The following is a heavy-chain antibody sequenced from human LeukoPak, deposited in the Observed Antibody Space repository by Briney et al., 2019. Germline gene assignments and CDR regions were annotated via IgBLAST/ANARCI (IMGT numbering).Heavy chain of an antibody. D-gene: IGHD2-2*01. CDR2: IIPILGIA. J-gene: IGHJ6*02. V-gene: IGHV1-69*04. CDR1: GGTFSSYT. CDR3: ARDMGYCSSTSCYRIDYYYYYGMDV. Sequence: GSSVKVSCKASGGTFSSYTISWVRQAPGQGLEWMGRIIPILGIANYAQKFQGRVTITADKSTGTAYMELSSLRSEDTAVYYCARDMGYCSSTSCYRIDYYYYYGMDVWGQGTTVTVSS.